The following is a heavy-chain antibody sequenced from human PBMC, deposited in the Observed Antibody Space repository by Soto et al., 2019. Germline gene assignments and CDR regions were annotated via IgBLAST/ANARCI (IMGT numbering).Heavy chain of an antibody. CDR3: AKDNTPWSSGWHYYFDY. Sequence: GGSLRLSCAASGFTFSSYGMHWVRQAPGKGLEWVAVISYNGSNKYYADSVKGRFTISRDNSKNTLYLQMNSLRAEDTAVYYCAKDNTPWSSGWHYYFDYWGQGTLVTVSS. CDR1: GFTFSSYG. CDR2: ISYNGSNK. D-gene: IGHD6-19*01. V-gene: IGHV3-30*18. J-gene: IGHJ4*02.